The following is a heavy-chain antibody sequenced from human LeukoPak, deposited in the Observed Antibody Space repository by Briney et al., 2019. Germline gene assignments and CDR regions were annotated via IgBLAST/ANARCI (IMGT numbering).Heavy chain of an antibody. Sequence: SVKVSCKVSGYTLTELSMHWVRQAPGQGLEWMGGIIPIFGTANYAQKFQGRVTITTDESTSTAYMELSSLRSEDTAVYYCARDDSSGLESFDIWGQGTMVTVSS. D-gene: IGHD3-22*01. CDR2: IIPIFGTA. V-gene: IGHV1-69*05. CDR3: ARDDSSGLESFDI. CDR1: GYTLTELS. J-gene: IGHJ3*02.